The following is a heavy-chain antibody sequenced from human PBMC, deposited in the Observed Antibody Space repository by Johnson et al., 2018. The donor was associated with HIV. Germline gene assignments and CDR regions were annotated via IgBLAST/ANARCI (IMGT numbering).Heavy chain of an antibody. J-gene: IGHJ3*01. CDR1: GFTFSNAW. CDR2: IKCKTDGGTT. CDR3: TTGRVSYYDSDAFDF. D-gene: IGHD1-26*01. Sequence: VQLVESGGGLVQPGGSLRVSCAASGFTFSNAWMSWVRQAPGKGQEWDGRIKCKTDGGTTDFTAPVKGRFTIARDDPHNTLFLQMNSRKTEDTALYYCTTGRVSYYDSDAFDFWGQGTMVTVSS. V-gene: IGHV3-15*01.